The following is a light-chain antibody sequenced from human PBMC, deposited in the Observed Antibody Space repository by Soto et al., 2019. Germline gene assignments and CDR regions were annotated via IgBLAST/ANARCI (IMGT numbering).Light chain of an antibody. CDR3: QRYGSSPQIT. J-gene: IGKJ5*01. CDR1: QSVSSTY. CDR2: GAS. V-gene: IGKV3-20*01. Sequence: EIVLTQSPGTLPLSPGERATLSCRASQSVSSTYLAWYQQKPGQAPRLLIYGASSRATGIPDRFSGSGSGTDFTLTISRLELEDLAVYYGQRYGSSPQITFAQGTRLEIK.